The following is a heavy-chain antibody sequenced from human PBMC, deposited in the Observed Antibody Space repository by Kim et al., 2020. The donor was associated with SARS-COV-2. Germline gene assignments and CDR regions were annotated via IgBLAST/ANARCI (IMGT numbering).Heavy chain of an antibody. J-gene: IGHJ4*02. CDR3: AKIIRVKYSSIGGFDY. V-gene: IGHV3-30*02. D-gene: IGHD6-13*01. Sequence: SVKGRFTISRDNSKNTLYLQMNSLRAEDTAVYYCAKIIRVKYSSIGGFDYWGQGTLVTVSS.